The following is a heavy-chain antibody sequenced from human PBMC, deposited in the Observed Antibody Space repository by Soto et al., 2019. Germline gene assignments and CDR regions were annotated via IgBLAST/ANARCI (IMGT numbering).Heavy chain of an antibody. J-gene: IGHJ6*02. CDR3: AGHASPYSSSWSYYYYGMDV. Sequence: QVQLVQSGAEVKKPGASVKVSCKASGYTFTSYAMHWVRQAPGQRLEWMGWINAGNGNTKYSQKFQGRVTITRDTSASTAYMELSSLRSDDTAVYYCAGHASPYSSSWSYYYYGMDVWGQGTTVTVSS. D-gene: IGHD6-13*01. V-gene: IGHV1-3*01. CDR2: INAGNGNT. CDR1: GYTFTSYA.